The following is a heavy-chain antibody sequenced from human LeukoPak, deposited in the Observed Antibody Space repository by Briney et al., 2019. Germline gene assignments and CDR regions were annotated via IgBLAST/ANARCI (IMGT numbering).Heavy chain of an antibody. Sequence: ASVKVSCKASGYTFTSYDINWVRQATGQGLEWMGWMNPNSGNTGYAQKFQGRVTMTRNTSISTAYMELSSLRSEDTAVYYCARGREGKGSSRPTGDYWGQGTLVTVSS. J-gene: IGHJ4*02. CDR2: MNPNSGNT. V-gene: IGHV1-8*01. CDR3: ARGREGKGSSRPTGDY. CDR1: GYTFTSYD. D-gene: IGHD2-2*01.